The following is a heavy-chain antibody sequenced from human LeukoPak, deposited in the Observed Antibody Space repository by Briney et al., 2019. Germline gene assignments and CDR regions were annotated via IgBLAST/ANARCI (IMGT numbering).Heavy chain of an antibody. J-gene: IGHJ3*02. D-gene: IGHD6-13*01. CDR2: IYHSGST. CDR1: GGSISSGGYY. V-gene: IGHV4-30-2*01. Sequence: SQTLSLTCTVSGGSISSGGYYWSWIRQPPGKGLEWIGYIYHSGSTYYNPSLKSRVTISVDRSKNQFSLKLSSVTAADTAVYYCAREHYSSSHCDAFDIWGQGTMVTVSS. CDR3: AREHYSSSHCDAFDI.